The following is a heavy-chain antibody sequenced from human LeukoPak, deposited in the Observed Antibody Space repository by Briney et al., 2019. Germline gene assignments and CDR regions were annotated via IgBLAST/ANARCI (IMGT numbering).Heavy chain of an antibody. V-gene: IGHV3-23*01. Sequence: GGSLRLSCAASGFRFNTYWMSWVRQAPGKGLEWVSAISGSGGSTYYADSVKGRFTISRDNSKNTLYLQMNSLRAEDTAVYYCAKVPNYDILTGRYFDYWGQGTLVTVSS. CDR1: GFRFNTYW. J-gene: IGHJ4*02. CDR2: ISGSGGST. D-gene: IGHD3-9*01. CDR3: AKVPNYDILTGRYFDY.